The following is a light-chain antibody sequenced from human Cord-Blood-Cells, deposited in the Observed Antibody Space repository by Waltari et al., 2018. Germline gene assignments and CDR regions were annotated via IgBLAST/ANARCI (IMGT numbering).Light chain of an antibody. J-gene: IGLJ1*01. CDR2: DVS. V-gene: IGLV2-14*03. CDR1: SSDVGGYNY. Sequence: QSALTQPASSSWSPGQSITISCTGTSSDVGGYNYVSWYQQHPGKAPKLMIYDVSNRPSGVSNRFSGSKSGNTASLTISGLQAEDEADYYCSSYTSSSTLDVFGTGTKVTVL. CDR3: SSYTSSSTLDV.